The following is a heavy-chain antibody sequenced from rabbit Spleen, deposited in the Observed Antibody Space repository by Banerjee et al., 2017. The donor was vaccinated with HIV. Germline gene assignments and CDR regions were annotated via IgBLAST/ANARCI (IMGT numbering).Heavy chain of an antibody. CDR3: ARSLYVGYSYPHFNL. CDR2: IDAGSSAFT. Sequence: QSLEESGGDLVKPGASLTLTCTASGVSFSISSYMCWVRQAPGKGLEWIACIDAGSSAFTYFATWAKGRFTISKTSSTTVTLQMTSLTVADTATYFCARSLYVGYSYPHFNLWGPGTLVTVS. D-gene: IGHD6-1*01. CDR1: GVSFSISSY. V-gene: IGHV1S40*01. J-gene: IGHJ4*01.